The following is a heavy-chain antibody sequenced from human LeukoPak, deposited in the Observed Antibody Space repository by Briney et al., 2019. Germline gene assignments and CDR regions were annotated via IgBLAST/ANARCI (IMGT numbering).Heavy chain of an antibody. CDR2: IYYSGST. CDR1: GGSISSYY. J-gene: IGHJ5*02. V-gene: IGHV4-59*12. CDR3: ARVGGYASPFDP. Sequence: SETLSLTCGVSGGSISSYYWSWIRQPPGKGLKWIGYIYYSGSTNYNPSLKSRVTISVDTSKNQFSLKLTSVTAADTAVYYCARVGGYASPFDPWGQGTLVTVSS. D-gene: IGHD5-18*01.